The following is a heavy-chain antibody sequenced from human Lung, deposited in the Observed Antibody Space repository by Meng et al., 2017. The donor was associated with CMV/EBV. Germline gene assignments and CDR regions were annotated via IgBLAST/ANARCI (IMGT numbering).Heavy chain of an antibody. CDR2: IIPIFGTA. J-gene: IGHJ4*02. V-gene: IGHV1-69*05. CDR3: ARIGLCSGTTCYTGDYSSRHFDY. Sequence: SRVRQAPGQGLEWMGGIIPIFGTANYAQNFQGRVTITTDDSRSTAYMELSSLRSEDTAVYYCARIGLCSGTTCYTGDYSSRHFDYWGQGTLVTVSS. D-gene: IGHD2-2*02.